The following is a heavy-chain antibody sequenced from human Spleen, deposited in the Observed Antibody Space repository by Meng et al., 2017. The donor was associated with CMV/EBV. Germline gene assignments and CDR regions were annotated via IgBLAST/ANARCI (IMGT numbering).Heavy chain of an antibody. D-gene: IGHD3-10*01. CDR3: AREGRRTYYYDSGSYYNGNYFDY. V-gene: IGHV3-20*03. CDR2: IDWNGGST. Sequence: VRETRGHGLEWGPGIDWNGGSTGYADSVKGRFTISRDNAKNSLYLKMSSLRAEDTALYYCAREGRRTYYYDSGSYYNGNYFDYWGQGTLVTVSS. J-gene: IGHJ4*02.